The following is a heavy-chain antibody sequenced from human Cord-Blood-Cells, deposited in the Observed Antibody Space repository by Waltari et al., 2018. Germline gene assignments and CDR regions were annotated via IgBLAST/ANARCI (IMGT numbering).Heavy chain of an antibody. CDR1: GLTFRCYG. CDR2: ISYDGSNK. V-gene: IGHV3-30*18. D-gene: IGHD6-19*01. CDR3: AKSIAVADFDY. Sequence: QVQLVESGGGVVQPGRCLRLSCAASGLTFRCYGLHWVRQAPGKGLEWGAFISYDGSNKYYADSVKGRFTISRDNSKNTLYLQMNSLRAEDTAVYYCAKSIAVADFDYWGQGTLVTVSS. J-gene: IGHJ4*02.